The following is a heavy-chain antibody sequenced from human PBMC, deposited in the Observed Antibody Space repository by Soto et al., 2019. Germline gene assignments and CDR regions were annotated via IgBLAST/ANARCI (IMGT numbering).Heavy chain of an antibody. CDR1: GFNFNSYT. CDR3: ARDCSGGSCYPGMDV. J-gene: IGHJ6*02. CDR2: ISSSGYI. D-gene: IGHD2-15*01. V-gene: IGHV3-21*01. Sequence: EAQLLESGGGLVQPGGSLRLSCAASGFNFNSYTINWVRQAPGKRLEWLSSISSSGYIFSTDSVRGRLTISRDNAKNSVYLQINSLRAEDTAVYFCARDCSGGSCYPGMDVWGQGTTVTVSS.